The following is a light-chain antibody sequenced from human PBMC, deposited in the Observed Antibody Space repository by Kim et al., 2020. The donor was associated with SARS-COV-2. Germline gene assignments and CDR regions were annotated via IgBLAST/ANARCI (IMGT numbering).Light chain of an antibody. Sequence: ASVGDRVTITCRASQSISSYLNWYQQKPGKAPKLLIYAASSLQSGVPSRFSGSGSGTDFTLTISSLQPEDFATYYCQQSYSTPETFGPGTKVDIK. V-gene: IGKV1-39*01. CDR1: QSISSY. J-gene: IGKJ3*01. CDR2: AAS. CDR3: QQSYSTPET.